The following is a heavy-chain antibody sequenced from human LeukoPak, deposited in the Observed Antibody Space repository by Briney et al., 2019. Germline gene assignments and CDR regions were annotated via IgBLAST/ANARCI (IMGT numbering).Heavy chain of an antibody. J-gene: IGHJ6*02. Sequence: GGSLRLSCAASGFTFSSYAMSWVRQAPGKGLEWVSAISGSGGSTYYADSVKGRFTISRDNSKNTLYLQMNSLRAEDTAVYYCAKDSSVGAASYYYGMDVWGQGTTVTVSS. CDR2: ISGSGGST. CDR1: GFTFSSYA. CDR3: AKDSSVGAASYYYGMDV. D-gene: IGHD2-15*01. V-gene: IGHV3-23*01.